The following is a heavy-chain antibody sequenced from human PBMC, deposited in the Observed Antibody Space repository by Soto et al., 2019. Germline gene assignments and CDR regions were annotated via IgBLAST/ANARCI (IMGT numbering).Heavy chain of an antibody. CDR2: IKQDGSEK. CDR1: GFTFSSYW. D-gene: IGHD6-6*01. CDR3: ASGINQSERGELYYLKYSSSSGGGYYYYMDV. V-gene: IGHV3-7*01. Sequence: GESLKISCAASGFTFSSYWMSWVRQAPGKGLEWVANIKQDGSEKYYVDSVKGRFTISRDNAKNSLYLQMNSLRAEDTAVYYCASGINQSERGELYYLKYSSSSGGGYYYYMDVWGKGTTVTVSS. J-gene: IGHJ6*03.